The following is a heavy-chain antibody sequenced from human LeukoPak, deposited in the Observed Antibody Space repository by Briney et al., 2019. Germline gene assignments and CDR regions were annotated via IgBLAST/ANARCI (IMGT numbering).Heavy chain of an antibody. CDR3: AKEVRRWELLGGLDY. J-gene: IGHJ4*02. V-gene: IGHV3-48*01. Sequence: GGSLRLSCAPSGSTLSMIWVRQAPGKGLGWVSYISSSSTTIHYAASVKGRFTISRDNSKKTLYLQMNSLRAEDTAVYYCAKEVRRWELLGGLDYWGQGTLVTVSS. CDR2: ISSSSTTI. D-gene: IGHD1-26*01. CDR1: GSTLS.